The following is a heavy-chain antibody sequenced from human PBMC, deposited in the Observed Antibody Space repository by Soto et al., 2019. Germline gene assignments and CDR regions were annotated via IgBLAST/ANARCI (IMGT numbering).Heavy chain of an antibody. Sequence: QVQLVESGGGVVQPGRSLRLSCEVSGFTFSSFGMHWVRQAPGKGLEWVAVISYDGSNQYYADSVRGRFTISRDNFKNTLSLQMNNLRAEDTAIYYCAKDMSANIAVVVSATPYNWFGPWGQGTLVTVSS. CDR2: ISYDGSNQ. V-gene: IGHV3-30*18. CDR3: AKDMSANIAVVVSATPYNWFGP. D-gene: IGHD2-15*01. CDR1: GFTFSSFG. J-gene: IGHJ5*02.